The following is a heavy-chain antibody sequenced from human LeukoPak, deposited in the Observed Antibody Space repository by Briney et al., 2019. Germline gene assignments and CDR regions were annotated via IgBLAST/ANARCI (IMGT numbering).Heavy chain of an antibody. CDR3: ARSGTSRYYFYGMDV. Sequence: SETLSLTCTVSGGSISSYYWNWIRQPPGKGLEWIGYTYYTGSTNYNPSLKSRVTISVDTSKNQFSLKLNSVTATDTAVYYCARSGTSRYYFYGMDVWGQGTTVTVSS. V-gene: IGHV4-59*08. J-gene: IGHJ6*02. CDR2: TYYTGST. D-gene: IGHD1/OR15-1a*01. CDR1: GGSISSYY.